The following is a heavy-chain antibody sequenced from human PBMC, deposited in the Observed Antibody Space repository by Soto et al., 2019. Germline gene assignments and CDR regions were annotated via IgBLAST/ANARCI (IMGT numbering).Heavy chain of an antibody. CDR1: GFTFSNAW. V-gene: IGHV3-15*01. CDR3: TTDPVYCTNGVCYFG. D-gene: IGHD2-8*01. CDR2: IKSKTDGGTT. Sequence: GGSLRLSCAASGFTFSNAWMSWVRQAPGKGLEWVGRIKSKTDGGTTDYAAPVKGRFTISRDDSKNTLYLRMNSLKTEDTAVYYCTTDPVYCTNGVCYFGWGQGTLVTVSS. J-gene: IGHJ4*02.